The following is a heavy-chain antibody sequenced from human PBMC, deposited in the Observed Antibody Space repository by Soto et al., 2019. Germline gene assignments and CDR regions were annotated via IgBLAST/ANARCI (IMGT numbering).Heavy chain of an antibody. Sequence: GGSLRLSCAASGFTFSSYAMSWVRQAPGKGLEWVSAISDSGGTTYYAGSVKGRFTISRDNSKSTLYLQMNSLRAEDTAVYYCAPPGGWWTYYFDYWGQGTLVTVSS. J-gene: IGHJ4*02. CDR1: GFTFSSYA. D-gene: IGHD2-15*01. CDR2: ISDSGGTT. CDR3: APPGGWWTYYFDY. V-gene: IGHV3-23*01.